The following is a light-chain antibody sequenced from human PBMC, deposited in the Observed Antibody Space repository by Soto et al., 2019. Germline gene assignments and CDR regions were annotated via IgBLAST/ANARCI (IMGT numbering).Light chain of an antibody. CDR1: SGHRSYA. CDR2: LNSDGSH. V-gene: IGLV4-69*01. CDR3: QTWGTGFQV. Sequence: QLVLTQSPSASASLGASVKLTCTLSSGHRSYAIAWHQQQPEKGPRYLMKLNSDGSHSKGDGIPDRFSGSSSGAERYLTISSLQSEDEADYYCQTWGTGFQVFGTGTKLTVL. J-gene: IGLJ1*01.